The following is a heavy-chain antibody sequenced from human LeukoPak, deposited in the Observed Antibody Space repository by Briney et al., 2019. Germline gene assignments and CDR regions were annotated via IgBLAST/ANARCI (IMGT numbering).Heavy chain of an antibody. CDR1: GYTFTSYY. J-gene: IGHJ1*01. D-gene: IGHD3-22*01. V-gene: IGHV1-2*02. CDR3: AREAEYYDSSGYWEYFQH. Sequence: ASVTVSCKASGYTFTSYYMHWVRQAPGQGLEWMGWINPNSGGTNYAQKFQGRVTMTRDTSISTAYMELSRLRSDDTAVYYCAREAEYYDSSGYWEYFQHWGQGTLVTVSS. CDR2: INPNSGGT.